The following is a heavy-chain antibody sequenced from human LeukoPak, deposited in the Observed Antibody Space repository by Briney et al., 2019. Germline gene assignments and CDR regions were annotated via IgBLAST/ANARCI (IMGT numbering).Heavy chain of an antibody. D-gene: IGHD6-19*01. J-gene: IGHJ4*02. CDR1: GFTFSTFA. V-gene: IGHV3-30-3*01. Sequence: GGSLRLSCAASGFTFSTFAMHWVRQAPGKGLEWVAVISYDGNNKYYADSVKGRFTISRDNSKNTLYLQMNSLRVEDTAVYYCARDHGSSGWYETVDYWGQGTPVTVSS. CDR3: ARDHGSSGWYETVDY. CDR2: ISYDGNNK.